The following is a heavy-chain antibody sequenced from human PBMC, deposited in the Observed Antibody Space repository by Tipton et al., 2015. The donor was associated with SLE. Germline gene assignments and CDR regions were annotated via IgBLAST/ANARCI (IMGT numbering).Heavy chain of an antibody. CDR1: GGSISSGSYY. Sequence: TLSLTCSVSGGSISSGSYYWSWIWQPAGGGLEWIGRIYTRWSTNYNPSLKSRATISADTSKNQFSLKLSSVTAADTAVYYCARDVRVFGVDYYYYYMDVWGKGTTVTVSS. CDR3: ARDVRVFGVDYYYYYMDV. J-gene: IGHJ6*03. D-gene: IGHD3-3*01. CDR2: IYTRWST. V-gene: IGHV4-61*02.